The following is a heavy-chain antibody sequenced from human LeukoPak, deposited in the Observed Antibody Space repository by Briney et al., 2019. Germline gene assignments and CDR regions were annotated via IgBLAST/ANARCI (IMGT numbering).Heavy chain of an antibody. D-gene: IGHD3-10*01. V-gene: IGHV3-23*01. CDR2: ISGSGGRT. Sequence: GGSLRLSCAVSGITLSNYGMSWVRQAPGKGLEWVAGISGSGGRTNYADSVKGRFTISRDSPKNTLYLQINSLRAEDTAVYFCARRGVVIRVVLVGFHKEAYYFDSWGQGALVTVSS. J-gene: IGHJ4*02. CDR1: GITLSNYG. CDR3: ARRGVVIRVVLVGFHKEAYYFDS.